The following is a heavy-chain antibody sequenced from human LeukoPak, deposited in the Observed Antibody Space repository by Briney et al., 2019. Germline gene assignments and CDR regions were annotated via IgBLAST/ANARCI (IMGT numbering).Heavy chain of an antibody. D-gene: IGHD2-21*02. V-gene: IGHV3-7*01. CDR3: ARAYYGDCAFDY. CDR1: GFTFSRYW. CDR2: IKHDGSEK. J-gene: IGHJ4*02. Sequence: PGGSLRLSCVASGFTFSRYWMTWFRQAPGKGLEWVANIKHDGSEKYHVDSVKGRFTISRDNAKNSLYLQMDSLRAEDTAVYCCARAYYGDCAFDYWGQGALVTVSS.